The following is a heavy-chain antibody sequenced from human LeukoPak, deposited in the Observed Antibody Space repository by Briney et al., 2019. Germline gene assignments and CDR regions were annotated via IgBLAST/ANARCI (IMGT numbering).Heavy chain of an antibody. Sequence: GGSLRLSCAASRFTFSSYSMNWVRQAPGKGLEWVSSISSSSSYIYYADSVKGRFTISRDNAKNSLYLQMNSLRAEDTAVYYCHSSVGHFGVDYWGQGTLVTVSS. CDR1: RFTFSSYS. D-gene: IGHD6-25*01. V-gene: IGHV3-21*01. CDR2: ISSSSSYI. J-gene: IGHJ4*02. CDR3: HSSVGHFGVDY.